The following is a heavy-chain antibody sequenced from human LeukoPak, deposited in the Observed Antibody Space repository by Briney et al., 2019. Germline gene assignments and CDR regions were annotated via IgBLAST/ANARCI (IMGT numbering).Heavy chain of an antibody. J-gene: IGHJ5*02. CDR2: ISGTSGTA. Sequence: GSLILSCAASGFTFNSYAMTWLRPGAGRVLEWVSTISGTSGTASYADSVEGRFSISRDDSKNTVYLQMTSLRVEDTAVYFWARVQPDNNDEYNWFDPWGQGTQVTVSS. D-gene: IGHD1-1*01. CDR1: GFTFNSYA. V-gene: IGHV3-23*01. CDR3: ARVQPDNNDEYNWFDP.